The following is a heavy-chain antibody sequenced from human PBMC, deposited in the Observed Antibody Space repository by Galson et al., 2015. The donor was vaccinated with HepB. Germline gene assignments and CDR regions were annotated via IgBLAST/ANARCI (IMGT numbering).Heavy chain of an antibody. CDR3: TTGGIAAAGTKGADY. V-gene: IGHV3-15*01. D-gene: IGHD6-13*01. CDR1: GFTFSNAW. J-gene: IGHJ4*02. Sequence: SLRLSCAASGFTFSNAWMSWVRQAPGKGLEWVGRIKSKTDGGTTDYAAPVKGRFTISRDDSKNTLYLQMNSLKTEDTAVYYCTTGGIAAAGTKGADYWGQGTLVTVSS. CDR2: IKSKTDGGTT.